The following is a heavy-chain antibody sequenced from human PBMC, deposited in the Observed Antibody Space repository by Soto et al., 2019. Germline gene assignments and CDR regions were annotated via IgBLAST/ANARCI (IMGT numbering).Heavy chain of an antibody. Sequence: QVQLQESGPGLVKPSQTLSLTCTVSGGSISSGGYYWRWIRQHPGKGLEWIGYIYYSGSTYYKPSHKSRVTISVDTSKNQFSLKLSSVTAADTAVYYCERDQGLPLRGHAFDIWGQGTMVTVAS. CDR1: GGSISSGGYY. CDR2: IYYSGST. D-gene: IGHD4-17*01. V-gene: IGHV4-31*03. J-gene: IGHJ3*02. CDR3: ERDQGLPLRGHAFDI.